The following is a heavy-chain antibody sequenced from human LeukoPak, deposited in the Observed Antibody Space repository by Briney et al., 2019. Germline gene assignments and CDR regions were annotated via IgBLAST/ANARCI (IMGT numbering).Heavy chain of an antibody. J-gene: IGHJ4*02. Sequence: ASVKVSCKASGNTFTGYYMHWVRQAPGQGLEWMGWINPNSGGTNYAQKFQGRVTMTRDTSISTAYMELSRLRSDDTAVYYCARDPYGGYDYGFDYWGQGTLVTVSS. CDR1: GNTFTGYY. CDR2: INPNSGGT. CDR3: ARDPYGGYDYGFDY. D-gene: IGHD5-12*01. V-gene: IGHV1-2*02.